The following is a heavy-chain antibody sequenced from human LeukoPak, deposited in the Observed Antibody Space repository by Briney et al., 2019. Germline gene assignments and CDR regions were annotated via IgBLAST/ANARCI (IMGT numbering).Heavy chain of an antibody. J-gene: IGHJ6*02. Sequence: GGSLRLSCAASGFTFSSYGMHWVRQAPGKGLEWVAVIWYDGSNKYYADSVKGRFTISRDNSKNTLYLQMNSLRAEDTAVYYCARSPGVVVPAATLQTYNYYYGMDVWGQGTTVTVSS. CDR2: IWYDGSNK. CDR3: ARSPGVVVPAATLQTYNYYYGMDV. D-gene: IGHD2-2*01. V-gene: IGHV3-33*01. CDR1: GFTFSSYG.